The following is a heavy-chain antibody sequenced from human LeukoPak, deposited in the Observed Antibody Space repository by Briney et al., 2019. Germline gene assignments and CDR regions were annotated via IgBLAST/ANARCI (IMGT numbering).Heavy chain of an antibody. J-gene: IGHJ4*02. CDR2: ISSSSSYI. V-gene: IGHV3-21*01. Sequence: GGSLRLSCAASGFTFSSYSMNWVRQAPGKGLEWVSSISSSSSYIYYAGSVKGRFTISRDNAKNSLYLQMNSLRAEDTAVYYCARIVGVGYFDCWGQGTLVTFSS. D-gene: IGHD2-15*01. CDR1: GFTFSSYS. CDR3: ARIVGVGYFDC.